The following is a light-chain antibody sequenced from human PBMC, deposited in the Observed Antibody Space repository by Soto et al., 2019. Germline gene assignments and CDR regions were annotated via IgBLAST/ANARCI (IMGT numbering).Light chain of an antibody. CDR2: GAS. V-gene: IGKV3-15*01. J-gene: IGKJ1*01. CDR1: QGLGSD. Sequence: EIVMTQSRSTLSLSPGHTPTISCRASQGLGSDLAWYQQKPGQAPRLLIFGASARPTGIPARISGSGYGTEFTLTISSLRSEDFAVYFCQQYYNWPRTFGQGTKVDIK. CDR3: QQYYNWPRT.